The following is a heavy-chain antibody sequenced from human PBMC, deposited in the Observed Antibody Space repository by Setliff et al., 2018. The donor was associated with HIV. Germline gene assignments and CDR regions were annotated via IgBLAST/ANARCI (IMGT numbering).Heavy chain of an antibody. CDR1: GDSIGYYY. D-gene: IGHD2-15*01. V-gene: IGHV4-4*07. CDR3: ARDRIEVVVDGPHDVFDV. Sequence: PSETLSLTCTVSGDSIGYYYWSWIRQPAGRGLEWMGRIHTSGSTNYNPSLTSRVTLSVDTSKNQFFLKLTSLSAADTAGYYCARDRIEVVVDGPHDVFDVWGRGTTVTVSS. CDR2: IHTSGST. J-gene: IGHJ3*01.